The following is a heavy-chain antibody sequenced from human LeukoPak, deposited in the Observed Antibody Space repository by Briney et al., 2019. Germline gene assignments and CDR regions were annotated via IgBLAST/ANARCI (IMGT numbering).Heavy chain of an antibody. CDR1: GFTVSSNY. CDR3: ARVGSGYSYGHPGY. D-gene: IGHD5-18*01. CDR2: IYSGGST. Sequence: GGSLRPSCAASGFTVSSNYMSWVRQAPGKGLEWVSVIYSGGSTYYADSVKGRFTISRDNSKNTLYLQMNSLRAEDTAVYYCARVGSGYSYGHPGYWGQGTLVTVSS. V-gene: IGHV3-53*01. J-gene: IGHJ4*02.